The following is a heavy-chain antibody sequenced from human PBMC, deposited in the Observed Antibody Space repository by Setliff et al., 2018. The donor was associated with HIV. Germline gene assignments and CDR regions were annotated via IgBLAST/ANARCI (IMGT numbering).Heavy chain of an antibody. D-gene: IGHD1-26*01. J-gene: IGHJ6*03. Sequence: SVKVSCKASGGTFSGYAISWVRQAPGQGLELMGGIIPIFGTANYAQKFQGRVTITADESTSTAYMELSSLRSEDTAVYYCARAQSGSYYYYYYMDVWGKGTTVTVSS. CDR2: IIPIFGTA. CDR3: ARAQSGSYYYYYYMDV. CDR1: GGTFSGYA. V-gene: IGHV1-69*13.